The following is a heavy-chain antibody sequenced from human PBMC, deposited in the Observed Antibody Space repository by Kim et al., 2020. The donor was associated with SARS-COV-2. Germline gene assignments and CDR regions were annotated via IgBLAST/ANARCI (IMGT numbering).Heavy chain of an antibody. D-gene: IGHD3-22*01. V-gene: IGHV3-33*01. CDR3: ASGPGGYYDSSGYPSDAFDI. CDR2: IWYDGSNK. CDR1: GFTFSSYG. J-gene: IGHJ3*02. Sequence: GGSLRLSCAASGFTFSSYGMHWVRQAPGKGLEWVAVIWYDGSNKYYADSVKGRFTISRDNSKNTLYLQMNSLRAEDTAVYYCASGPGGYYDSSGYPSDAFDILGQGTMVTVSS.